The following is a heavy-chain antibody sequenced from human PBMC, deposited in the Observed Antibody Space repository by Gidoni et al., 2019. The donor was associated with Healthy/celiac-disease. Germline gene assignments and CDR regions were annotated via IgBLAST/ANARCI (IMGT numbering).Heavy chain of an antibody. D-gene: IGHD6-13*01. Sequence: QVQLQESGPGLVKPSETLSLTCAVSGYSISSGYYWGWIRQPPGKGLEWIGSIYHSGSTYYNPSLKSRVTISVDTSKNQFSLKLSSVTAADTAVYYCAREPPWGQQLVPWYFDYWGQGTLVTVSS. J-gene: IGHJ4*02. CDR3: AREPPWGQQLVPWYFDY. V-gene: IGHV4-38-2*02. CDR1: GYSISSGYY. CDR2: IYHSGST.